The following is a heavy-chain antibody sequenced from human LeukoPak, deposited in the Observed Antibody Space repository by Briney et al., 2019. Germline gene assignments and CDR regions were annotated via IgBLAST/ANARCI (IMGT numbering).Heavy chain of an antibody. D-gene: IGHD4-17*01. Sequence: SETLSLTCTVSGGSISSYYWSWIRQPPGKGLEWIGYIYYSGSTNYNPSLKSRVTISIDTSKNQFSLKLSSVTAADTAVYYCARTYGDYIDYWGQGTLVTVSS. CDR3: ARTYGDYIDY. V-gene: IGHV4-59*01. J-gene: IGHJ4*02. CDR2: IYYSGST. CDR1: GGSISSYY.